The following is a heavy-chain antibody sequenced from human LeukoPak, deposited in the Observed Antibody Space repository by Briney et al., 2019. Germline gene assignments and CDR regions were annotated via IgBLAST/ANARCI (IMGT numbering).Heavy chain of an antibody. D-gene: IGHD1-1*01. Sequence: PGGSLRLSCAASGFTLSAYAMHWVRQAPGKGLEWVALISYDGSNKYYADFVKGRFTISRDSSKNTLYLQVNSLRAEDTAVYYRTTGGADTGRFDIWGQGTMVTVSS. V-gene: IGHV3-30*03. J-gene: IGHJ3*02. CDR3: TTGGADTGRFDI. CDR1: GFTLSAYA. CDR2: ISYDGSNK.